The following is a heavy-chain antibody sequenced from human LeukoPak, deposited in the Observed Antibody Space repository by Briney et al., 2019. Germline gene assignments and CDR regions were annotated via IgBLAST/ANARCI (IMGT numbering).Heavy chain of an antibody. CDR3: ARDRGYCSGGICYTVLDY. Sequence: PGGSLRLSCADSGFTFSSNYMSWVRQAPGKGLEWVAHINPDGNEKNYVDSVKGRFSISRDNANNLLYLQMNGLRAADTAVYYCARDRGYCSGGICYTVLDYWGQGTLATVSS. CDR1: GFTFSSNY. J-gene: IGHJ4*02. CDR2: INPDGNEK. V-gene: IGHV3-7*01. D-gene: IGHD2-15*01.